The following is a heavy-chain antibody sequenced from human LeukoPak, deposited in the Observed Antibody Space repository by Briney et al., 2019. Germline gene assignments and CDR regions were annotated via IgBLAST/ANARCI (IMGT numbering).Heavy chain of an antibody. J-gene: IGHJ4*02. Sequence: GASVKDSCKASGGTFSGYAISWVRQAPGQGLEWMGGIIPIFGTANYAQKFQGRVTITTDESTSTAYMELSSLRSEDTAVYYCARDGLDILTGYYSPPDYWGQGTLVTVSS. CDR1: GGTFSGYA. V-gene: IGHV1-69*05. CDR2: IIPIFGTA. CDR3: ARDGLDILTGYYSPPDY. D-gene: IGHD3-9*01.